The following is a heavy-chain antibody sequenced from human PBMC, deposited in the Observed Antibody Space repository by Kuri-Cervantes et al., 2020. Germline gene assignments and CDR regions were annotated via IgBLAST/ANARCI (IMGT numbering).Heavy chain of an antibody. CDR1: GGSISSSSYY. V-gene: IGHV4-39*01. CDR2: IYYSGST. J-gene: IGHJ6*02. D-gene: IGHD3-10*01. Sequence: GSLRLSCTVSGGSISSSSYYWGWIRQPPGKGLEWIGSIYYSGSTYYNPSLKSRVTISVDTSKNQFSRKLSSVTAADTAVYYCARRAVRGGMDAWGQGTTVTVSS. CDR3: ARRAVRGGMDA.